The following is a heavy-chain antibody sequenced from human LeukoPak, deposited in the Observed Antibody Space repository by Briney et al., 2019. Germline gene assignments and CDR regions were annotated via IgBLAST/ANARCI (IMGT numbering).Heavy chain of an antibody. CDR2: ISYDGSNK. D-gene: IGHD2-15*01. CDR3: ARDPGYCSGGSCRRLQPYFDY. CDR1: GFTFSSYA. J-gene: IGHJ4*02. Sequence: GGSLRLSCAASGFTFSSYAMHWVRQAPGKGLEWVAVISYDGSNKYYADSVKGRFTISRDNSKNTLYLQMNSLRAEDTAVYYCARDPGYCSGGSCRRLQPYFDYWGQGTLVTVSS. V-gene: IGHV3-30-3*01.